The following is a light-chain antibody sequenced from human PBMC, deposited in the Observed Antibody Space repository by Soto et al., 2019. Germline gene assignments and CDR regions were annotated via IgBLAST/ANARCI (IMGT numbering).Light chain of an antibody. CDR2: DAS. V-gene: IGKV1-5*01. CDR3: QQYNLYPWT. J-gene: IGKJ1*01. CDR1: QSISTW. Sequence: DIQMTQSPSTLSASVGDRVTIACRASQSISTWLAWYQQKPGKAPELLIYDASTLEGGVPSRFSGSGSGTELTLTISSLQPDDFATYYCQQYNLYPWTFGQGTKVEIK.